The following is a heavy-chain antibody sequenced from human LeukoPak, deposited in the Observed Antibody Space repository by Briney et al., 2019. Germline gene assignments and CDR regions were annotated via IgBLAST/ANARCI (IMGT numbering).Heavy chain of an antibody. J-gene: IGHJ3*02. Sequence: GESLKISCKGSGYSFTSYWIGWVRQMPGKGLEWMGIIYPGDSDTRYSPSFQGQVTISAEKSISTAYLQWSSLKASDTAMYYCARQKANSGRPLHDAFDIWGQGTMVTVSS. CDR1: GYSFTSYW. CDR2: IYPGDSDT. D-gene: IGHD1-26*01. CDR3: ARQKANSGRPLHDAFDI. V-gene: IGHV5-51*01.